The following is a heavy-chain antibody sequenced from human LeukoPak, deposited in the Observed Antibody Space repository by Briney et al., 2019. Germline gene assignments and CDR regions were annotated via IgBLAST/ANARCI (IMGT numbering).Heavy chain of an antibody. Sequence: GSSVKVSCKASGGTFSSYAISWVRQSPGLGLEWMGGIIPIFGTANYAQKFQGRVTITADESTSTAYMELSSLRSEDTAVYYCAREVVVAATYNWFDPWGQGTLVTVSS. J-gene: IGHJ5*02. D-gene: IGHD2-15*01. CDR1: GGTFSSYA. V-gene: IGHV1-69*01. CDR3: AREVVVAATYNWFDP. CDR2: IIPIFGTA.